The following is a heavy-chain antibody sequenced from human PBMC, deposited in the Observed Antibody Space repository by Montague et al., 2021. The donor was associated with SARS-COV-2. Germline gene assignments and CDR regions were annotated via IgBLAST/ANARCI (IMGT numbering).Heavy chain of an antibody. CDR2: FSHSGST. J-gene: IGHJ3*02. CDR3: ARGRRADWLLGRWAFEI. D-gene: IGHD3-9*01. Sequence: SETLSLTCAVYGASFSAYYWCWIRQPPGKGLEWIAEFSHSGSTNYNPSPNGRVTISADTSKGQFSLNLSSLTAADTAAYYCARGRRADWLLGRWAFEIWGQGTMVTVSS. CDR1: GASFSAYY. V-gene: IGHV4-34*01.